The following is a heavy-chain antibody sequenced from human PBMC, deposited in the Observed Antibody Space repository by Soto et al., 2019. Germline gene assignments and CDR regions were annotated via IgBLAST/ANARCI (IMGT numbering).Heavy chain of an antibody. J-gene: IGHJ5*02. CDR2: IYYSGST. CDR3: AGHLFAVAGEFDP. V-gene: IGHV4-39*01. Sequence: SETLSLTCTVSGGSISSSSYYWGWIRQPPGKGLEWIGSIYYSGSTYYNPSLKSRVTISVDTSKNQFSLKLSSVTAADTAVYYCAGHLFAVAGEFDPWGQGTLVTVSS. D-gene: IGHD6-19*01. CDR1: GGSISSSSYY.